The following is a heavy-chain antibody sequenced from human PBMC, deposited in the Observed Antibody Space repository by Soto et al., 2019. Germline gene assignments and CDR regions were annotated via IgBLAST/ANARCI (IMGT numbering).Heavy chain of an antibody. J-gene: IGHJ6*03. D-gene: IGHD3-10*01. Sequence: QVQLVQSGAEVKKPGASVKVSCKASGYTFTSYGISWVRQAPGQGLEWMGWISAYNGNTNYAQKLQGRVTMTTDTTTRPAYMEVRSLRSDDTAVYYCARNPGSGSYVYYYYYLAVWGKGTAVTVSS. CDR1: GYTFTSYG. V-gene: IGHV1-18*01. CDR2: ISAYNGNT. CDR3: ARNPGSGSYVYYYYYLAV.